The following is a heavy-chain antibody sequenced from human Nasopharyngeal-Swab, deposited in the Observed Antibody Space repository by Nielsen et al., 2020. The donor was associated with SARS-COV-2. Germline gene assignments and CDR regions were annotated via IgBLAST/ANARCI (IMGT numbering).Heavy chain of an antibody. V-gene: IGHV3-21*01. D-gene: IGHD3-3*01. Sequence: GGSLRLSCAASGSTFNNYNFNWVRQAPGKGLEWVSSISSSSSYIYYADSVKGRFTISRDNAKNSLYLQMNSLRAEDTAVYYCARDGLDYDFWSAYFMDVWGQGTTVTVS. J-gene: IGHJ6*02. CDR1: GSTFNNYN. CDR2: ISSSSSYI. CDR3: ARDGLDYDFWSAYFMDV.